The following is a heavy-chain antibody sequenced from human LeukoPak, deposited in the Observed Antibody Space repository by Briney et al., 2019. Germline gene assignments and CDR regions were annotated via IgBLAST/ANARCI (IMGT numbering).Heavy chain of an antibody. Sequence: GGSLRLSCTASGFTVSGNYMHWVRQAPGKGLEWVSGINWNSGSIDYADSVKGRFTISRDNAKNSLYLQMNSLRAEDMALYYCAKDLRGYSYAIDYWGQGTLVTVSS. CDR3: AKDLRGYSYAIDY. CDR2: INWNSGSI. V-gene: IGHV3-9*03. D-gene: IGHD5-18*01. CDR1: GFTVSGNY. J-gene: IGHJ4*02.